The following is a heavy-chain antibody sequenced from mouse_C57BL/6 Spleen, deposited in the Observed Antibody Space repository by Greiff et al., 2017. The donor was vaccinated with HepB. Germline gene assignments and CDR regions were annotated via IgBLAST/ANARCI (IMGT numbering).Heavy chain of an antibody. CDR3: ARYYYGYEGWFAY. CDR1: GYTFTSYW. Sequence: QQSCKASGYTFTSYWMHWVKQRPGRGLEWIGRIDPNSGGTKYNEKFKSKATLTVDKPSSTAYMQLSSLTSEDSAVYYCARYYYGYEGWFAYWGQGTLVTVSA. CDR2: IDPNSGGT. D-gene: IGHD2-2*01. V-gene: IGHV1-72*01. J-gene: IGHJ3*01.